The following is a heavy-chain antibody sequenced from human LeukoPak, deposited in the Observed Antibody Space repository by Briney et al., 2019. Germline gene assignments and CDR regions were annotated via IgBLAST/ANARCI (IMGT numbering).Heavy chain of an antibody. CDR1: GGSISSYY. J-gene: IGHJ4*02. CDR2: IYSSGST. V-gene: IGHV4-4*07. D-gene: IGHD3-9*01. Sequence: PSETLSLTCIVSGGSISSYYWTWIRQPAGKGLEWIGRIYSSGSTKYNPSLKSRVTMSVDTSRNQFSLRLNSVTAADTAVYFCAREALHYDILTGYSTSGVDYWGQGALVTVS. CDR3: AREALHYDILTGYSTSGVDY.